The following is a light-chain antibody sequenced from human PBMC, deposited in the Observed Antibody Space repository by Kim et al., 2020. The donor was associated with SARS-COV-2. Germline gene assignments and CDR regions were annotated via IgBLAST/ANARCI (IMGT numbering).Light chain of an antibody. V-gene: IGLV1-40*01. CDR1: SSNIGAGYD. Sequence: QSVLTQPPSVSGAPGQGVTISCTGSSSNIGAGYDVHWYQQLPGTAPKLLIYGNSNRPSGVPDRFSGSKSGTSASLAITGLQAEDEADYYCQSYDSSLSAFVVFGGVTHLTVL. CDR2: GNS. CDR3: QSYDSSLSAFVV. J-gene: IGLJ2*01.